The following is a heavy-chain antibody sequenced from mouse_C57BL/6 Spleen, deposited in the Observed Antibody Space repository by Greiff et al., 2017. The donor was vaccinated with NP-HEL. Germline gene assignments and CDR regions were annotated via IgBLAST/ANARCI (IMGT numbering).Heavy chain of an antibody. D-gene: IGHD4-1*01. CDR2: ISDGGSYT. Sequence: EVQVEESGGGLVKPGGSLKLSCAASGFTFSSYAMSWVRQTPEKRLEWVATISDGGSYTYYPDNVKGRFTISRDNAKNNLYLQMSHLKSEDTAMYYCARQESGTVFDYWGQGTPLTVSS. J-gene: IGHJ2*01. CDR3: ARQESGTVFDY. CDR1: GFTFSSYA. V-gene: IGHV5-4*01.